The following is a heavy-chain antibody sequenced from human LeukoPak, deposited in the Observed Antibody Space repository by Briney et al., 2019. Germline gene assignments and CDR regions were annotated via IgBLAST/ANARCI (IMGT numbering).Heavy chain of an antibody. CDR3: ARDVLKIRLGPLYGMDV. CDR2: IWYDGSNK. V-gene: IGHV3-33*08. D-gene: IGHD2/OR15-2a*01. CDR1: GFTFSSYA. Sequence: GGSLRLSCAASGFTFSSYAMSWVRQAPGKGLEWVAVIWYDGSNKYYADSVKGRFTISRDNSKNTLYLQMNSLRAEDTAVYYCARDVLKIRLGPLYGMDVWGQGTTVTVSS. J-gene: IGHJ6*02.